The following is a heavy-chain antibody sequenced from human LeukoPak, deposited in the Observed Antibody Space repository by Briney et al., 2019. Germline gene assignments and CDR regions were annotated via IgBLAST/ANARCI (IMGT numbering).Heavy chain of an antibody. D-gene: IGHD2-2*02. CDR2: INTNTGNP. J-gene: IGHJ4*02. Sequence: ASVKVSCKASGYTFTSYAMNWVRQAPGQGLEWMGWINTNTGNPTYAQGFTGRFVFSLDTSVSTAYLQISSLKAEDTAVYYCARVHVVPAALPFDYWGQGTLVTVSS. CDR3: ARVHVVPAALPFDY. CDR1: GYTFTSYA. V-gene: IGHV7-4-1*02.